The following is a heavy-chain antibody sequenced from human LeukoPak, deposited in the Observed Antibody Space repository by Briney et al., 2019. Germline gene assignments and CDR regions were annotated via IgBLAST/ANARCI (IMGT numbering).Heavy chain of an antibody. CDR2: IYSGGDT. CDR1: GFTFSSYE. J-gene: IGHJ4*02. V-gene: IGHV3-66*01. CDR3: ARRSGEGYFDC. Sequence: PGGSLRLSCAASGFTFSSYEMNWVRQAPGKGLEWLSVIYSGGDTYYADSVKGRFTISRDNSKNTLYLQMNSLRAEDTAVYYCARRSGEGYFDCWGQGTLVTVSS. D-gene: IGHD1-26*01.